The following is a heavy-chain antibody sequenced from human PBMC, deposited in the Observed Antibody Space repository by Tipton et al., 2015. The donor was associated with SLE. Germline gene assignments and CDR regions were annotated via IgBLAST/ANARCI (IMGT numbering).Heavy chain of an antibody. D-gene: IGHD2-2*01. CDR2: INHSGST. CDR3: ARELYQSADY. V-gene: IGHV4-34*01. CDR1: GGSFSGYY. Sequence: TLSLTCAVYGGSFSGYYWSWIRQPPGKGLEWIGEINHSGSTNYNPSLKSRVTISVDTSKNQFSLKLSSVTAEDTAVYYCARELYQSADYWGQGTLVTVSS. J-gene: IGHJ4*02.